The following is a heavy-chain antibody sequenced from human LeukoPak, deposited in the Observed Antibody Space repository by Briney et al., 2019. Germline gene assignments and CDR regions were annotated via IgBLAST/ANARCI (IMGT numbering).Heavy chain of an antibody. J-gene: IGHJ4*02. CDR2: ISTYYGNT. D-gene: IGHD5-12*01. V-gene: IGHV1-18*04. Sequence: ASVKVSCKASGYTFTGYYMHWVRQAPGQGLEWMGWISTYYGNTNYAQKLQGRVTMTTDTSTSTAYMELRSLRSDDTAVYYYAATRRSGYVIFDYWGQGTLVTVSS. CDR3: AATRRSGYVIFDY. CDR1: GYTFTGYY.